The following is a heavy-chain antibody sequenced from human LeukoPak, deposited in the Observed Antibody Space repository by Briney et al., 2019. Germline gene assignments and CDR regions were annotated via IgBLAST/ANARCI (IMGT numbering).Heavy chain of an antibody. D-gene: IGHD3-10*01. V-gene: IGHV1-69*04. CDR2: IIPILGIA. J-gene: IGHJ4*02. CDR3: AREAVYGSGSYVDY. Sequence: SVKVSCKASGGTFSSYAISWVRQAPGQGLEWMGRIIPILGIANYARKFQGRVTITADKSTSTAYMELSSLRSEDTAVYYCAREAVYGSGSYVDYWGQGTLVTVSS. CDR1: GGTFSSYA.